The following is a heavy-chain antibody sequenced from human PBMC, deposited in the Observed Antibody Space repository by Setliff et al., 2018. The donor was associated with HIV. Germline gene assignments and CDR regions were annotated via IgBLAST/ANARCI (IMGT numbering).Heavy chain of an antibody. CDR2: ISGSGGST. J-gene: IGHJ4*02. V-gene: IGHV3-23*01. D-gene: IGHD1-26*01. CDR3: ARDDGRSLFLDY. Sequence: SGGSLRLSCAASGFTFSSYAMSWVRQAPGKGLEWVSAISGSGGSTYYADSVKGRFTISRDNSKNTLYLQMSSLRADDTAIYYCARDDGRSLFLDYWGQGTLVTVSS. CDR1: GFTFSSYA.